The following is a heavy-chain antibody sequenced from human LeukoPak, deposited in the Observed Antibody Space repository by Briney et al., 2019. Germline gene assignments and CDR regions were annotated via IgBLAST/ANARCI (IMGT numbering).Heavy chain of an antibody. V-gene: IGHV3-23*01. Sequence: GGSLRLSCAASGFTFSNYAMSWARQAPGKGLEWVSSLSDNGGSPYYADSVKGRFTISRDNSKNTLYLHMNSLRVEDTAVYYCAKDPETYSSRWFDSWGQGTLVTVSS. D-gene: IGHD2-21*01. CDR3: AKDPETYSSRWFDS. CDR1: GFTFSNYA. J-gene: IGHJ5*01. CDR2: LSDNGGSP.